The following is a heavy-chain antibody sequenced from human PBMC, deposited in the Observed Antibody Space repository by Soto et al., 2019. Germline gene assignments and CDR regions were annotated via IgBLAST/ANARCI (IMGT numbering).Heavy chain of an antibody. CDR3: AILTPITGVY. V-gene: IGHV1-69*10. CDR2: IIPMFGII. J-gene: IGHJ4*02. Sequence: ASVKFSCKVSGGSFSTYTLTWVRQAPGQGLEWMGGIIPMFGIINYAQKFQGRVTITADRSTTTAYMELISLRSDDTAVYYCAILTPITGVYWGQGAQVTVSS. D-gene: IGHD5-12*01. CDR1: GGSFSTYT.